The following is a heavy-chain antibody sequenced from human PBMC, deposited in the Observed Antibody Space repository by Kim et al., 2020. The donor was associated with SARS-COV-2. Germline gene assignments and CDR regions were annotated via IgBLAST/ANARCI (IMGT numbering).Heavy chain of an antibody. CDR3: ARESSGSYGYYYYYMDV. Sequence: SVKVSCKASGGTFSSYAISWVRQAPGQGLEWMGRIIPILGIANYAQKFQGRVTITADKSTSTAYMELSSLRSEDTAVYYCARESSGSYGYYYYYMDVWGKGTTVTVSS. J-gene: IGHJ6*03. D-gene: IGHD1-26*01. V-gene: IGHV1-69*04. CDR1: GGTFSSYA. CDR2: IIPILGIA.